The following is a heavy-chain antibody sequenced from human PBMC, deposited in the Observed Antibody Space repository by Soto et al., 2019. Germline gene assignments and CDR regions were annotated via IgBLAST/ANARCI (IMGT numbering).Heavy chain of an antibody. CDR1: GFTFSSYS. D-gene: IGHD4-4*01. CDR3: ARLPTTVTTSYYMDV. CDR2: ISGSGGST. J-gene: IGHJ6*03. Sequence: GGSLRLSCAASGFTFSSYSMNWVRQAPGKGLEWVSAISGSGGSTYYADSVKGRFTISRDNSKNTLYLQMNSLRAEDTAVYYCARLPTTVTTSYYMDVWGKGTTFTVSS. V-gene: IGHV3-23*01.